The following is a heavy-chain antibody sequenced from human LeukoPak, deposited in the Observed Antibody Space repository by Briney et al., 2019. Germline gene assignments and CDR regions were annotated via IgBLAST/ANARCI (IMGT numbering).Heavy chain of an antibody. D-gene: IGHD2-8*01. CDR1: GFTFSNYW. Sequence: GGSLRLSCAASGFTFSNYWMHWVRQAPGKGLVWVSRINRDGRSTNYADSVKGRFTISRDNAKNSLYLQMDSLRAEDTAVYYCARDCTNGVCWDYWGQGTLVTVSS. J-gene: IGHJ4*02. V-gene: IGHV3-74*01. CDR2: INRDGRST. CDR3: ARDCTNGVCWDY.